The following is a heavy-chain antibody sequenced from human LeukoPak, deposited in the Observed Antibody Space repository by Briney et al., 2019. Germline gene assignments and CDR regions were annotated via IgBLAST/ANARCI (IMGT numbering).Heavy chain of an antibody. D-gene: IGHD6-25*01. CDR1: GGSISSYY. J-gene: IGHJ4*02. CDR2: IYYSGSI. CDR3: ARVSGDYVDY. Sequence: PSETLSLTCTVSGGSISSYYWSWIRQPPGKGLEWIGYIYYSGSINYNPSLKSRVTISVDTSKNQFSLKLNSVTAADTAVYYSARVSGDYVDYWGQGTLVTVSS. V-gene: IGHV4-59*01.